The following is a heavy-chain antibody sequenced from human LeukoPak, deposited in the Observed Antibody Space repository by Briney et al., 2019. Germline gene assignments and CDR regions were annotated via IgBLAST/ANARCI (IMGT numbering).Heavy chain of an antibody. Sequence: PSETLSLTCTVSGGSISSSSSYWGWIRQPPGKGLEWIGSIYYSGSTYYNPSLKSRVTISVDTSKNQFSLKLSSMTAADTAVYYCARHAAVAYFDILTEGDYWGQGTLVTVSS. CDR3: ARHAAVAYFDILTEGDY. D-gene: IGHD3-9*01. V-gene: IGHV4-39*01. CDR2: IYYSGST. CDR1: GGSISSSSSY. J-gene: IGHJ4*02.